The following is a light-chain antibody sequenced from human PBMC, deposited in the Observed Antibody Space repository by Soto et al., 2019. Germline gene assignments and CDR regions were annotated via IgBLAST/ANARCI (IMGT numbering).Light chain of an antibody. Sequence: EIVLTQSPATLSVSPGERVNLSFRASQSVDINLALYQQKPGQAPRLLIYGASSRATGIPDRFSGSVSGTDFTLTISRLEPEDFAVYYCQQYGSHGAFGQGTKVDI. V-gene: IGKV3-20*01. CDR2: GAS. CDR1: QSVDIN. CDR3: QQYGSHGA. J-gene: IGKJ1*01.